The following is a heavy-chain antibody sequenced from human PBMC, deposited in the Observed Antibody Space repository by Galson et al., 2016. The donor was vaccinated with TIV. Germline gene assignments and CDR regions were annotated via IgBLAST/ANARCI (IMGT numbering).Heavy chain of an antibody. V-gene: IGHV5-51*01. Sequence: QSGAEVKKPGESLKISCQASGYKLSDYWIGWVRQMPGKGLEWMAIIFPGDSQTRYSPSFEGQVTISADKSISAAHLHLNSLRASDTAIYYCARHRGNPWIEMCVVTWGQGTQVTVSS. CDR1: GYKLSDYW. D-gene: IGHD5-12*01. J-gene: IGHJ4*02. CDR3: ARHRGNPWIEMCVVT. CDR2: IFPGDSQT.